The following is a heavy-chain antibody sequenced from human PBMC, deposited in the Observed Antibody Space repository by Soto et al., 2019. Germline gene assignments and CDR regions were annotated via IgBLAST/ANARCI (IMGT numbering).Heavy chain of an antibody. CDR3: ARDHGLVDTAMDYYYYGMDV. V-gene: IGHV4-59*01. D-gene: IGHD5-18*01. CDR1: GGSISSYY. Sequence: SETLSLTCTVSGGSISSYYWSWIRQPPGKGLEWIGYIYYSGSTNYNPSFKSRVTISVDTSKNQFSLKLSSVTAADTAVYYCARDHGLVDTAMDYYYYGMDVWGQGTTVTVSS. CDR2: IYYSGST. J-gene: IGHJ6*02.